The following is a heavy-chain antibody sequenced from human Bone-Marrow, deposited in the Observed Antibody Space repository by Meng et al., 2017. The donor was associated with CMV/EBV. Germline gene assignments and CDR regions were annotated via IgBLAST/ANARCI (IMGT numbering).Heavy chain of an antibody. J-gene: IGHJ4*02. V-gene: IGHV3-30-3*01. CDR3: ARDTGGAEGYFAY. CDR1: GFTFSSYA. Sequence: GGSLRLSCAASGFTFSSYAMHWVRQAPGKGLEWVAVISYDGSNKYYADSVKGRFTISRDNSKNTLYLQMNSLRAEDTAVYYCARDTGGAEGYFAYWGQGPLVNVSS. CDR2: ISYDGSNK. D-gene: IGHD1-26*01.